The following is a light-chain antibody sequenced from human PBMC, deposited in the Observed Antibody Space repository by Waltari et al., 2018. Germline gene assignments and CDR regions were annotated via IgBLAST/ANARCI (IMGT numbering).Light chain of an antibody. CDR2: DAS. J-gene: IGKJ3*01. Sequence: DIVLSQSPATLSLSQGERATLSCRASQSVSRYLAWYQQKPGQAPRLLIYDASNRATGIPVRFSGSGSGTDFTLTISSLGPEDFAVYYCLQHSNWPRFTFGPGTKVDIK. V-gene: IGKV3-11*01. CDR3: LQHSNWPRFT. CDR1: QSVSRY.